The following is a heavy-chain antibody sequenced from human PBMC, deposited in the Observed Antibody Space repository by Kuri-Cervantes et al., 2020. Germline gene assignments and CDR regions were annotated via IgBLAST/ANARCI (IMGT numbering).Heavy chain of an antibody. J-gene: IGHJ4*02. Sequence: ASVKVSCKASGYTFTSYDINWVRQATGQGLEWMGWMNPNSGNTGYAKKFQGRVTMTRNTSISNAYMELSSLRSEDTAVYYCARGGSPYCSGGSCYMFDYWGQGTLVTVSS. D-gene: IGHD2-15*01. CDR3: ARGGSPYCSGGSCYMFDY. V-gene: IGHV1-8*01. CDR1: GYTFTSYD. CDR2: MNPNSGNT.